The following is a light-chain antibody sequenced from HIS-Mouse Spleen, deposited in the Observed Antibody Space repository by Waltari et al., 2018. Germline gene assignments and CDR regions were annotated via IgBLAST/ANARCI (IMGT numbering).Light chain of an antibody. CDR1: SSDVGIDYL. CDR3: CSYAGSSTWV. J-gene: IGLJ3*02. Sequence: QSALTQPASVSGSPGPSIPLSCTGTSSDVGIDYLVPSDQQHPGKAPKLIIYDGSKRPSGVSHRFSGSKSGNTASLTISGLQAEDGADYYCCSYAGSSTWVFGVGTKLTVL. CDR2: DGS. V-gene: IGLV2-23*01.